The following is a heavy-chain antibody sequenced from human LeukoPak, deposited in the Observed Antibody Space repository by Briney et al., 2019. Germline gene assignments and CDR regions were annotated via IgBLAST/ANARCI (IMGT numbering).Heavy chain of an antibody. Sequence: SVKVPCKASGGTFSSYAISWVRQAPGQGLEWMGRVIPILGIANYAQKFQGRVTITADKSTSTAYMELSSLRSEDTAVYYCARQHDYSNDYFDYWGQGTLVTVSS. V-gene: IGHV1-69*04. CDR2: VIPILGIA. D-gene: IGHD4-11*01. CDR1: GGTFSSYA. J-gene: IGHJ4*02. CDR3: ARQHDYSNDYFDY.